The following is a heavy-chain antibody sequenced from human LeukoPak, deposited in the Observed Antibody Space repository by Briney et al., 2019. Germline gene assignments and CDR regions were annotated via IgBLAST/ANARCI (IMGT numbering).Heavy chain of an antibody. V-gene: IGHV3-21*01. Sequence: GGSLRLSCAASGFTFSSYSMNWVRQAPGKGLEWVSSISSSSSYIYYADSVKGRFTISRDNARNSLYLQMNSLRAEDTAVYYCARRRSVSNYKGMDVWGQGTTVTVSS. D-gene: IGHD5/OR15-5a*01. CDR3: ARRRSVSNYKGMDV. J-gene: IGHJ6*02. CDR2: ISSSSSYI. CDR1: GFTFSSYS.